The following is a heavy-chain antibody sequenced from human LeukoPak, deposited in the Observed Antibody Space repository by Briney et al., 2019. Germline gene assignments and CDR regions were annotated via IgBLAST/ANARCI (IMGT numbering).Heavy chain of an antibody. D-gene: IGHD4-17*01. V-gene: IGHV1-18*01. CDR2: ISAYNGNT. Sequence: ASVKVSCKASGYTFTSYGISWVRQAPGQGLEWMGWISAYNGNTNYAQKLQGRVTMTTDTSTSTAYMELRSLRSDDTAVYYCAREPMAVTTPAPLLVDYWGQGTLVKVSS. J-gene: IGHJ4*02. CDR3: AREPMAVTTPAPLLVDY. CDR1: GYTFTSYG.